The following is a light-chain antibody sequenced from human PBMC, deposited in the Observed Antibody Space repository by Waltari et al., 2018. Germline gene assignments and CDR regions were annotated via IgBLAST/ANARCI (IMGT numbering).Light chain of an antibody. V-gene: IGLV1-44*01. J-gene: IGLJ3*02. Sequence: QSVLTQPPSASGTPGPRVAIPCSVSSANIGSNTLNWYQQLPGTAPKLLIYSNNQRPSGVPDRFSGSKSGTSASLAISGLQSEDEADYYCAAWDDSLNGRVFGGGTKLTVL. CDR1: SANIGSNT. CDR3: AAWDDSLNGRV. CDR2: SNN.